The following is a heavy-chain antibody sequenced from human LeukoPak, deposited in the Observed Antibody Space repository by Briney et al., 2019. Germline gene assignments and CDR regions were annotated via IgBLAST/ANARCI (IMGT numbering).Heavy chain of an antibody. D-gene: IGHD3-16*02. CDR3: ARGNDYVWGSYRYRGTFDY. Sequence: SETLSLTCAVYGGSFGGYYWSWIRQPPGKGLEWIGEINHSGSTNYNPSLKSRVTISVDTSKNQFSLKLSSVTAADTAVYYCARGNDYVWGSYRYRGTFDYWGQGTLVTVSS. CDR2: INHSGST. CDR1: GGSFGGYY. J-gene: IGHJ4*02. V-gene: IGHV4-34*01.